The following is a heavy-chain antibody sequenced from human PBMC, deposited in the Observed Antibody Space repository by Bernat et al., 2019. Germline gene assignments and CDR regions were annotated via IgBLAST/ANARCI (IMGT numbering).Heavy chain of an antibody. J-gene: IGHJ4*02. Sequence: QLQLHESGPGLVKPSETLSLTCPVSGGSFSSNGYYWGWIRQPPGKGLDWIGSMYFDGSTYYNPSLKIRVTISADTSKTQLSLKLASVTAADTAVYYCASRARDGRNYDYFDYWGQGTPVTVSS. CDR1: GGSFSSNGYY. CDR2: MYFDGST. V-gene: IGHV4-39*01. CDR3: ASRARDGRNYDYFDY. D-gene: IGHD5-24*01.